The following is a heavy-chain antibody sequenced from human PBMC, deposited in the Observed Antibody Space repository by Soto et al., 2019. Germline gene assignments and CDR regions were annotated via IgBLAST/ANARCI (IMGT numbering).Heavy chain of an antibody. D-gene: IGHD6-19*01. CDR2: INHSGST. Sequence: PSETLSLTCAVYGGSFSGYYWSWIRQPPGKGLEWIGEINHSGSTNYNPSLKSRVTISVDTSKNQFSLKLSSVTAADTAVYYCARGPINSSGWLRASYYFDYWGQGTQVTVSS. V-gene: IGHV4-34*01. CDR1: GGSFSGYY. J-gene: IGHJ4*02. CDR3: ARGPINSSGWLRASYYFDY.